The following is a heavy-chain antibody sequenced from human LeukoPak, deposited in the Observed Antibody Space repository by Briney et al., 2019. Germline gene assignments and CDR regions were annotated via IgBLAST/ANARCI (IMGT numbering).Heavy chain of an antibody. V-gene: IGHV3-21*01. J-gene: IGHJ4*02. CDR1: RFSISTYS. Sequence: GGSLRLSRAPSRFSISTYSMDWVREAPGKGLGWVSSISSTSNYIYYADSVKGRFTISRDKAKNSLYLQMNSLRAEDTAVYYCASEGELATFDYWGQGTLVAVSS. CDR2: ISSTSNYI. CDR3: ASEGELATFDY. D-gene: IGHD1-26*01.